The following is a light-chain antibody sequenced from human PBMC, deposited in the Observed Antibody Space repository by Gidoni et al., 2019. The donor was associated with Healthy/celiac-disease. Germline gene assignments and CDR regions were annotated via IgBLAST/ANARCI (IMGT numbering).Light chain of an antibody. V-gene: IGKV3-15*01. CDR2: GAS. Sequence: EIVMTQSPATLSVSPGERATLPRRDSQRVSSNLAWYQQKPGQAPRTLIYGASTRATGIPARFSGSGSGTEFNLTIISLQSEDFAVYYCQHYNNWPRTFGQGTKVEIK. CDR3: QHYNNWPRT. J-gene: IGKJ1*01. CDR1: QRVSSN.